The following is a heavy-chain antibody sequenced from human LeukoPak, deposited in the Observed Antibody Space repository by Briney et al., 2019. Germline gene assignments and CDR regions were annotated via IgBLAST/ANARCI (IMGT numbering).Heavy chain of an antibody. CDR1: GYTFPSYG. CDR2: ISAYNGNT. Sequence: ASVKVSCKASGYTFPSYGVGWVRQAPGQGLEWMGWISAYNGNTNYALKLQGRVTMTTDTSTSTAYMELRSLRSDDTAVYYCARLYRVTAAFDYWGQGTLVTVSS. D-gene: IGHD2-21*02. J-gene: IGHJ4*02. CDR3: ARLYRVTAAFDY. V-gene: IGHV1-18*01.